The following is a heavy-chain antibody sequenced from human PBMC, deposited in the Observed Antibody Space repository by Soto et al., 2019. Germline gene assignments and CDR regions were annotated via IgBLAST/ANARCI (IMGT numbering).Heavy chain of an antibody. CDR1: GGSISSGDYY. D-gene: IGHD3-16*01. CDR3: AREKSIMIKFGGVIGDAFDI. V-gene: IGHV4-30-4*01. J-gene: IGHJ3*02. Sequence: QVQLQESGPGLVKPSQTLSLTCTVSGGSISSGDYYWSWIRQPPGKGLEWIGYIYYSGSTYYNPSLKSRVTTSVDTSNNQCSLKLSSVTAADTTVYYCAREKSIMIKFGGVIGDAFDIWGQGTMVTVSS. CDR2: IYYSGST.